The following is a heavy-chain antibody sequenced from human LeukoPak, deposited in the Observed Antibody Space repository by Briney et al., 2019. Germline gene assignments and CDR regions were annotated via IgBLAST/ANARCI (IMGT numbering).Heavy chain of an antibody. J-gene: IGHJ5*02. CDR3: ARGEWYNWFDP. D-gene: IGHD3-3*01. Sequence: SETLSLTCTVSGGSISSYYWSWVRQPPGKGLEWIGYIYYSGSTNYNPSLTSRGTISVDTSKKQFSLKLSSVTAADTAVYYCARGEWYNWFDPWGQGTLVTVSS. V-gene: IGHV4-59*01. CDR1: GGSISSYY. CDR2: IYYSGST.